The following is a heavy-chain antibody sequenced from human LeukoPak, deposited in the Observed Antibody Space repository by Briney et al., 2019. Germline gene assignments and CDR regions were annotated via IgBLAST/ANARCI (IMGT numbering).Heavy chain of an antibody. V-gene: IGHV3-66*01. CDR2: IYTGGST. D-gene: IGHD3-10*01. J-gene: IGHJ5*02. Sequence: PGGSLRLSCAASGFTFSSYAMHWVRQAPGKGLEWVSIIYTGGSTYYTDSVKGRFTISRDNSKNTLYLQMNSLRAEDTAVYYCARVPLGFGEFNNWFDPWGQGTLVTVSS. CDR1: GFTFSSYA. CDR3: ARVPLGFGEFNNWFDP.